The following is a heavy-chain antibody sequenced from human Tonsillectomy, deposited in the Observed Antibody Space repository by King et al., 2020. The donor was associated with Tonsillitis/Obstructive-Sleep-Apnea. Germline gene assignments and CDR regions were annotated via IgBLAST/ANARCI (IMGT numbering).Heavy chain of an antibody. J-gene: IGHJ5*02. Sequence: LQLQESGPGLVKPSETLSLTCTVSGGSISSSSYYWGWIRQPPGKGLEWIGSIYYSGSTYYNPSLKSRVTISVDTSKNQFSLKLSSVTAADTAVYYCARHIFPPLTYDFWSGYYESWFDPWGQGTLVTVSS. CDR1: GGSISSSSYY. CDR2: IYYSGST. V-gene: IGHV4-39*01. CDR3: ARHIFPPLTYDFWSGYYESWFDP. D-gene: IGHD3-3*01.